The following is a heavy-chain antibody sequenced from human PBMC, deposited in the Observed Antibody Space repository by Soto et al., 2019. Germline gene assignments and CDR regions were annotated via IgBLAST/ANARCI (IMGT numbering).Heavy chain of an antibody. J-gene: IGHJ6*02. CDR1: GGTFRTYA. D-gene: IGHD6-19*01. CDR2: IIPIFGTV. Sequence: QVQLLQSGAEVKKPGSSVRVSCEASGGTFRTYAISWVRQAPGQGLEWMGEIIPIFGTVNYAQKFQGRVTMTADESTTTGYMDLRSLRSEDTAVYYGAKGAVAGTPTSYYYYGMDVWGQGTTVTVSS. CDR3: AKGAVAGTPTSYYYYGMDV. V-gene: IGHV1-69*12.